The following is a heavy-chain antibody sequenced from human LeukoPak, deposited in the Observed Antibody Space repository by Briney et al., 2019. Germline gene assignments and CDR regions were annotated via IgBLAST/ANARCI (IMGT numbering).Heavy chain of an antibody. CDR1: GFTFSSYG. D-gene: IGHD4-17*01. J-gene: IGHJ4*02. V-gene: IGHV3-30*18. Sequence: GGSLRLSCAASGFTFSSYGMHWVRQAPGKGLEWVAVISYDGSNKYYADSVKGRFTISRDNAKNSLYLQMNSLRAEDTALYYCAKAPPFSYGDYVAPYFDYWGQGTLVTVSS. CDR2: ISYDGSNK. CDR3: AKAPPFSYGDYVAPYFDY.